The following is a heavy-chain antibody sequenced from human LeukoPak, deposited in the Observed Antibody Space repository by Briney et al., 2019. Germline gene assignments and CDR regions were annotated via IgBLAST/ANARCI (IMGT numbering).Heavy chain of an antibody. CDR1: GGTFSSYA. CDR3: ARAGTNYYDSSGSDYYYMDV. CDR2: IIPIFGTA. D-gene: IGHD3-22*01. Sequence: SVKVSCKASGGTFSSYAISWVRQAPGQGLEWMGGIIPIFGTANYAQKFQGRVTITADESTSTAYMELSSLRSEDTAVYYCARAGTNYYDSSGSDYYYMDVWGKGTTVTISS. V-gene: IGHV1-69*13. J-gene: IGHJ6*03.